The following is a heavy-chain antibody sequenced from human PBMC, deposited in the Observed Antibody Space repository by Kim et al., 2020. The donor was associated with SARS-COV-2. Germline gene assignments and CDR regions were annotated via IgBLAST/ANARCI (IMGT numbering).Heavy chain of an antibody. V-gene: IGHV4-34*01. CDR3: ASGGRSYRH. D-gene: IGHD3-16*02. CDR2: INHSGST. CDR1: GGSFSGYY. J-gene: IGHJ4*02. Sequence: SETLSLTCAAYGGSFSGYYWSWIRQPPGKGLEWIGEINHSGSTNYNPYHKSRVTISVDTSKNQFSLKLSSVTAADTSVYYCASGGRSYRHWGQGTLVTVSS.